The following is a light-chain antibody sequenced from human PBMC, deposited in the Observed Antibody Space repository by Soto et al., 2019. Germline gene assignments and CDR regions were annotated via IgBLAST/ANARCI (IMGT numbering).Light chain of an antibody. CDR2: KAS. Sequence: AIQMTQSPSSLSASVGDRVTITCRASQDIRSDLGWYQQKPGKAPKLLIYKASSLESGVPSRFSGSGSGTDFTLTINSLQPEDFATYYCQQTHSLPLSFGPGTKVDIK. CDR1: QDIRSD. J-gene: IGKJ3*01. V-gene: IGKV1-13*02. CDR3: QQTHSLPLS.